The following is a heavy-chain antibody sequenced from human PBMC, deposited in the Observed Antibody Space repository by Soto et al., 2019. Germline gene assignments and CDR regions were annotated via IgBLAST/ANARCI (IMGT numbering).Heavy chain of an antibody. J-gene: IGHJ4*02. V-gene: IGHV3-53*01. CDR1: GLTVSRTQ. Sequence: PGGSLRLSCAVSGLTVSRTQMSWVRQAPGKGLQWVSVIYSGGSTYYANAVKGRFTISRDISENTVYLELDKLTVGDTAVYYCARAREPKYSSSIFFDYWGRGTLVTVSS. CDR3: ARAREPKYSSSIFFDY. CDR2: IYSGGST. D-gene: IGHD6-6*01.